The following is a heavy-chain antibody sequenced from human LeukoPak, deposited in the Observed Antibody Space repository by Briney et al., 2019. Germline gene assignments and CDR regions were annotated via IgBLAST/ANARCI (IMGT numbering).Heavy chain of an antibody. D-gene: IGHD2-15*01. Sequence: GGSLRLSCAASGFTFSSYWMSWVRQAPGKGLEWVSAISGSGGSTYYADSVKGRFTISRDNSKNTLYLQMNSLRAEDTAVYYCAKDSSVVVAATTDAFDYWGQGTLVTVSS. V-gene: IGHV3-23*01. CDR2: ISGSGGST. CDR1: GFTFSSYW. J-gene: IGHJ4*02. CDR3: AKDSSVVVAATTDAFDY.